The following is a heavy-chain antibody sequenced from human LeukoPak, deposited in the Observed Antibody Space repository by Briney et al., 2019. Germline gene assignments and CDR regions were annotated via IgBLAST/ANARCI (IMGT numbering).Heavy chain of an antibody. CDR3: ARDSPDSSGWYVLDY. CDR2: ISDSGGST. V-gene: IGHV3-64*04. J-gene: IGHJ4*02. CDR1: GFPFSSYA. D-gene: IGHD6-19*01. Sequence: TGGSLRLSCSASGFPFSSYAMHWVRQAPGKGLEYVSAISDSGGSTYYADSVKGRFTISRDNAMNSLYLQMNSLRAEDTAVYYCARDSPDSSGWYVLDYWGQGTLVTVSS.